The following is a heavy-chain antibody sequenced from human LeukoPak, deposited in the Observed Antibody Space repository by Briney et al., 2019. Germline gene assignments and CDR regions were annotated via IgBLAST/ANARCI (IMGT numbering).Heavy chain of an antibody. CDR3: ASLAAAGSDRDY. Sequence: ASVKVSCKASGYPFTGYSMHWVRQAPGQGLEWMGWINPNSGGTNYAQKFQGRVTMTRDTSISTAYMELSRLRSDDTAVYYCASLAAAGSDRDYWGQGTLVTVSS. CDR2: INPNSGGT. V-gene: IGHV1-2*02. D-gene: IGHD6-13*01. J-gene: IGHJ4*02. CDR1: GYPFTGYS.